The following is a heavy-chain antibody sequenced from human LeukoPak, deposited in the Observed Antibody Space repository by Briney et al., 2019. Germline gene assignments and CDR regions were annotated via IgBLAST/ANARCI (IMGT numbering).Heavy chain of an antibody. CDR1: GFTFDDYA. Sequence: GGSLRLSCAASGFTFDDYAMHWVRQAPGKGVEWVSGISWNSGSIGYADSVKGRFTISRDNSKNTLYLQMNSLRAEDTAVYYCARAFEGYFDYWGQGTLVTVSS. CDR3: ARAFEGYFDY. V-gene: IGHV3-9*01. J-gene: IGHJ4*02. CDR2: ISWNSGSI. D-gene: IGHD2/OR15-2a*01.